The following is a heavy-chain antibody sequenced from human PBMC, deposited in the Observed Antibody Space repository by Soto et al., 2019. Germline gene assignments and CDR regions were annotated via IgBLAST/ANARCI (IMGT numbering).Heavy chain of an antibody. V-gene: IGHV3-7*03. Sequence: GGSLRLSCAASGFTFSSYWMSWVRQAPGKGLEWVANIKQDGSEKYYVDSVKGRFTISRDNAKNSLYLQMNSLRAEDTAVYYCARLSPRKYNWFDPWGQGTLVTVSS. J-gene: IGHJ5*02. CDR3: ARLSPRKYNWFDP. CDR2: IKQDGSEK. CDR1: GFTFSSYW.